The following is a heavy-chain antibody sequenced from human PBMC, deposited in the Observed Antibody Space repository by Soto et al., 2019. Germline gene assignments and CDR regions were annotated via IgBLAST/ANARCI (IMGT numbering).Heavy chain of an antibody. D-gene: IGHD6-19*01. Sequence: EVQLVQSGAEVKKPGESLKISCEAFGYSFSNHWIGWVRQIPGQGLEWMGFIVLSTSGIRYSPSFQGQVAISADMSINTGYLQWSSLKASDTAMYYCARRTSTSGWRHYFDFWGQGSLVIVSS. V-gene: IGHV5-51*01. J-gene: IGHJ4*02. CDR1: GYSFSNHW. CDR3: ARRTSTSGWRHYFDF. CDR2: IVLSTSGI.